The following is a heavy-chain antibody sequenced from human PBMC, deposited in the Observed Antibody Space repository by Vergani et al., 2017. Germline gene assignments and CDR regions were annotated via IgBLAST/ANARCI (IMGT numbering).Heavy chain of an antibody. V-gene: IGHV1-46*01. CDR2: INPSGGYT. CDR3: ARKIPAASVDY. D-gene: IGHD2-2*01. Sequence: QVHLVQSGAEVKKPGASVKVSCKASGYAFTSYHMHWVRQAPGQGLEWMGIINPSGGYTRYSQKFQGRVTMTRDTSTSTVFMELNSLRAEDTAVYYCARKIPAASVDYWGQGTLVTVSS. CDR1: GYAFTSYH. J-gene: IGHJ4*02.